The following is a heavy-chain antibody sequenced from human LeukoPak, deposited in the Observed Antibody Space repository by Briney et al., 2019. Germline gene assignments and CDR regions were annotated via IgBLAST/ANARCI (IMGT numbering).Heavy chain of an antibody. D-gene: IGHD1-26*01. CDR2: IYYSGST. Sequence: SETLSLTCTVSGGSISSNSYYWGWIRQPPGKGLEWIGSIYYSGSTYYNPSLKSRVTISVDTSKNQFSLKLSSVTAADTAVYYCARDRRVGAPDYWGQGTLVTVSS. V-gene: IGHV4-39*02. J-gene: IGHJ4*02. CDR3: ARDRRVGAPDY. CDR1: GGSISSNSYY.